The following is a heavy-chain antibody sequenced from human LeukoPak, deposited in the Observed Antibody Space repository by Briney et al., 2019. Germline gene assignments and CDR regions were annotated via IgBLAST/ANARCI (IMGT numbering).Heavy chain of an antibody. CDR2: IYYSGST. CDR1: GGSISSSSYY. J-gene: IGHJ3*02. CDR3: ARGSPGDYGDRLDAFDI. D-gene: IGHD4-17*01. Sequence: SETLSLTCTVSGGSISSSSYYWGWIRQPPGKGLEWIGSIYYSGSTYYNPSLKSRVTISVDTSRNQFSLKLSSVTAADTAVYYCARGSPGDYGDRLDAFDIWGQGTMVTVSS. V-gene: IGHV4-39*07.